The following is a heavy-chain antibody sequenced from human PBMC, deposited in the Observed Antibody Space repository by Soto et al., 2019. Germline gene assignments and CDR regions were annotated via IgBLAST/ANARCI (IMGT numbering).Heavy chain of an antibody. J-gene: IGHJ3*02. CDR3: AKDRIPRGAFDI. CDR2: ISGSGGST. CDR1: GFTFSSYA. Sequence: GSLRLSCAASGFTFSSYAMSWVRQAPGKGLEWVSAISGSGGSTYYADSVKGRFTISRDNSKNTLYLQMNSLRAEDTAVYYCAKDRIPRGAFDIWGQGTMVTVSS. V-gene: IGHV3-23*01.